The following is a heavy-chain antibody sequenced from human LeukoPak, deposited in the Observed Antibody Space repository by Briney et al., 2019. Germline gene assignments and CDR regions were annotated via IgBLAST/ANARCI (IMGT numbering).Heavy chain of an antibody. J-gene: IGHJ4*02. Sequence: GGSLRLSCAASGFTFSNAWMSWVRQAPGKGLEWVGRIKSKTDGGTTDYAAPVKGRFTISRDDSKNTLYLQMNSLKTEDTAVYYCTTGGTVLRYFDWLLPFDYWGQGTLVTVSS. D-gene: IGHD3-9*01. CDR1: GFTFSNAW. V-gene: IGHV3-15*01. CDR2: IKSKTDGGTT. CDR3: TTGGTVLRYFDWLLPFDY.